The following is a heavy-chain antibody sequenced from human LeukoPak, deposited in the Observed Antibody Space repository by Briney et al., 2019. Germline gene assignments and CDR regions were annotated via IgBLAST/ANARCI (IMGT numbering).Heavy chain of an antibody. J-gene: IGHJ4*02. D-gene: IGHD6-13*01. CDR2: ISGSGAGT. V-gene: IGHV3-23*01. CDR1: GFTFSSYA. CDR3: ATNTSSWSFDY. Sequence: GGTLRLSCAASGFTFSSYAMSWVRQAPGKGLEWVSAISGSGAGTYYADSVKGRFTISRDNSKNTLYLQMHSLRAEDTAVYYCATNTSSWSFDYWGQGTLVTVSS.